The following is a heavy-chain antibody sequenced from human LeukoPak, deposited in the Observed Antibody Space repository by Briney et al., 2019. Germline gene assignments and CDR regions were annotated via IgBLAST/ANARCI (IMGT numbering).Heavy chain of an antibody. CDR2: INHSGST. Sequence: PSETLSLTCAVYGGSFSGYYWSWIRQPPGKGLEWIGEINHSGSTNYNPSLKSRVTISVDTSKNQFPLKLSSVTAADTAVYYCARQRRALYYYDSSGQFLFDYWGQGTLVTVSS. J-gene: IGHJ4*02. D-gene: IGHD3-22*01. V-gene: IGHV4-34*01. CDR1: GGSFSGYY. CDR3: ARQRRALYYYDSSGQFLFDY.